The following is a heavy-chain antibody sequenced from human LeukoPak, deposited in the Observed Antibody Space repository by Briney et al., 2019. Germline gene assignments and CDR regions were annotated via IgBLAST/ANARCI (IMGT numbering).Heavy chain of an antibody. Sequence: ESLRLSCAASGFTFSSYTMNWVRQPPGKGLEWIGTIYYSGTTYYNPSLKSRVTISADTSKNQFSLKLTSVTAADTAVYYCAKLTTNGGTYFHYWGQGTLVAVSS. CDR3: AKLTTNGGTYFHY. J-gene: IGHJ4*02. D-gene: IGHD1-14*01. V-gene: IGHV4-39*01. CDR1: GFTFSSYT. CDR2: IYYSGTT.